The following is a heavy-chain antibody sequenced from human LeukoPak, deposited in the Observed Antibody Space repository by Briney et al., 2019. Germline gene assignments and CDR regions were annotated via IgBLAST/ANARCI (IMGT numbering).Heavy chain of an antibody. V-gene: IGHV3-21*01. CDR1: GFTFSSYA. CDR3: ARGVGAVAGTENWFDP. D-gene: IGHD6-19*01. J-gene: IGHJ5*02. Sequence: GGSLRLSCAASGFTFSSYAMSWVRQAPGKGLEWVSSISSSSSYIYYADSVKGRFTISRDNAKNSLYLQMNSLRAEDTAVYYCARGVGAVAGTENWFDPWGQGTLVTVSS. CDR2: ISSSSSYI.